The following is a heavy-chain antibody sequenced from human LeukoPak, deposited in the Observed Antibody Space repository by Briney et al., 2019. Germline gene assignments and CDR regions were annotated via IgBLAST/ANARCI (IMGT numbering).Heavy chain of an antibody. Sequence: GGSLRLSCAASGFTFSNYAMTWVRQAPGKGLEWVSVISGNGAGTYYVDSVKGRFIVSRDNSKKTLYLQMNSLRAEDTAVYYCARHLGPDIWGQGTKVTVSS. CDR3: ARHLGPDI. J-gene: IGHJ3*02. CDR2: ISGNGAGT. V-gene: IGHV3-23*01. CDR1: GFTFSNYA.